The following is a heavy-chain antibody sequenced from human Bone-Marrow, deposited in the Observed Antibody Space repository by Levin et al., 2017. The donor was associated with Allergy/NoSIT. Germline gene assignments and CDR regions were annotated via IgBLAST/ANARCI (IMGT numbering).Heavy chain of an antibody. J-gene: IGHJ5*02. CDR3: AREDSALGSAGWFDP. D-gene: IGHD3-10*01. Sequence: ASVKVSCKASGYTFTDYYVHWVRQAPGQGLEWMGWINPNSGGTSYAQKFQGRITMTRDTSISAAYMELSRLRSDDTAVYYCAREDSALGSAGWFDPWGQGTLFTVSS. V-gene: IGHV1-2*02. CDR2: INPNSGGT. CDR1: GYTFTDYY.